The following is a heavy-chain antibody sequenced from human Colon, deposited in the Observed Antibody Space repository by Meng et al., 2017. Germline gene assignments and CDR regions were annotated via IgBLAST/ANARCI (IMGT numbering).Heavy chain of an antibody. CDR2: IDSAGAT. CDR1: GFDFSDSN. J-gene: IGHJ1*01. CDR3: VGGFYFQY. D-gene: IGHD3-3*01. V-gene: IGHV3-66*01. Sequence: EMQLLGPGGGLVKPGGSLRLSCEASGFDFSDSNLHWVRQAPGRGLEWVSVIDSAGATNYADSVKGRFTISRDSSNNTLYLQMDNLRVGDTAVYFCVGGFYFQYWGQGTLVTVSS.